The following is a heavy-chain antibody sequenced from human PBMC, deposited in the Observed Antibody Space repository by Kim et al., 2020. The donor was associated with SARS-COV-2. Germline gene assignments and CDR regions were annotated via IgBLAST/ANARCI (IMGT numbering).Heavy chain of an antibody. V-gene: IGHV1-3*04. CDR3: ARDYYDSSAYVAGVDF. CDR1: GYTFTTYA. D-gene: IGHD3-22*01. CDR2: INTGNGNT. J-gene: IGHJ4*02. Sequence: ASVKVSCRASGYTFTTYAMHWVRQAPGQRLEWMGWINTGNGNTKYSQKFQGRLSIYRDTSASTAYMQLSSLRSEDTAVYYCARDYYDSSAYVAGVDFWGQGTLVTVSS.